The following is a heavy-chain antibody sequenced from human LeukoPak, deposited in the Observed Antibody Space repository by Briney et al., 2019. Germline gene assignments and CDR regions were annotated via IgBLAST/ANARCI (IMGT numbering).Heavy chain of an antibody. CDR3: AGAPNPSYFDY. D-gene: IGHD2-8*01. CDR2: ISYSGST. V-gene: IGHV4-39*01. CDR1: GGSISSSIYY. Sequence: PSETLTLTCTVSGGSISSSIYYWGWIRQPPGKGLERIGGISYSGSTNYNPSLKSRLTISVDTSKNQFSLKLSSVTAADTAMYYCAGAPNPSYFDYWGQGPLVTVSS. J-gene: IGHJ4*02.